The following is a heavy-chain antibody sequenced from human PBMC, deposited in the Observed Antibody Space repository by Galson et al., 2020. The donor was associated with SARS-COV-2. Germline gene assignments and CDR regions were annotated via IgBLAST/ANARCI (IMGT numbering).Heavy chain of an antibody. CDR3: ARELGAVGATPKYFQH. D-gene: IGHD1-26*01. J-gene: IGHJ1*01. CDR1: GFTFSSYG. CDR2: IWYDGSNK. Sequence: GGSLRLSCAASGFTFSSYGMHWVRQAPGKGLEWVAVIWYDGSNKYYADSVKGQFTISRDNSKNTLYLQMNSLRAEDTAVYYCARELGAVGATPKYFQHWGQGTRVTVSS. V-gene: IGHV3-33*08.